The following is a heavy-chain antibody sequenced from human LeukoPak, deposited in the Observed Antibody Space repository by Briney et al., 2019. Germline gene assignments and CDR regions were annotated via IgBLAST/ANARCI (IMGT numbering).Heavy chain of an antibody. Sequence: GGSLRLSCAASGFTFSSYAMSWVRQAPGKGLEWVSAISGSGGSTYYADSVKGRFTISRDNSKNTLYLQMNSLRAEDTAVYYCAKDPTMIVVVIPDYWGQGTLVAVSS. CDR3: AKDPTMIVVVIPDY. V-gene: IGHV3-23*01. CDR2: ISGSGGST. J-gene: IGHJ4*02. CDR1: GFTFSSYA. D-gene: IGHD3-22*01.